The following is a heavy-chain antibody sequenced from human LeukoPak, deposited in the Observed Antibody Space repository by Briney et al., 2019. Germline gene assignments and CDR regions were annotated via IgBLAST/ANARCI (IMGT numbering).Heavy chain of an antibody. CDR2: IIPIFGTA. CDR3: ARESFFRDSSGYQKENDY. Sequence: GASVKVSCKASGGTFSSYAISWVRQAPGQGLEWMGGIIPIFGTANYAQKFQGRVTITADKSTSTAYMELSSLRSEDTAVYYCARESFFRDSSGYQKENDYWGQGTLVTVSS. V-gene: IGHV1-69*06. J-gene: IGHJ4*02. D-gene: IGHD3-22*01. CDR1: GGTFSSYA.